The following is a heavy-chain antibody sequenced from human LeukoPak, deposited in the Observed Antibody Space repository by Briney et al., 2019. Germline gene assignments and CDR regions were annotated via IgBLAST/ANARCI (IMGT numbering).Heavy chain of an antibody. D-gene: IGHD3-22*01. Sequence: SETLSLTCTVSGGSISSYYWSWIRQPAGKGLEWIGYIYYSGSTNYNPSLKSRVTISVDTSKNQFSLKLSSVTAADTAVYYCARDGRRDSSPNWFDPWGQGTLVTVSS. CDR2: IYYSGST. CDR1: GGSISSYY. CDR3: ARDGRRDSSPNWFDP. J-gene: IGHJ5*02. V-gene: IGHV4-59*01.